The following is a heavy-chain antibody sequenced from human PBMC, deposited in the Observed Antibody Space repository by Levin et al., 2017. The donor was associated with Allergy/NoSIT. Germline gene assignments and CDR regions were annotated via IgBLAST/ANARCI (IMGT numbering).Heavy chain of an antibody. CDR3: TKGGWLTQTDS. D-gene: IGHD6-19*01. CDR2: ISGSGSSR. V-gene: IGHV3-23*01. Sequence: HGESLKISCAASGFTFSTHGMSWVRQAPGKGLEWVSNISGSGSSRYYAESVKGRFTISRDNSKNTLFLQMNSLRAEDTALYYCTKGGWLTQTDSWGQGTLVSVSS. J-gene: IGHJ5*01. CDR1: GFTFSTHG.